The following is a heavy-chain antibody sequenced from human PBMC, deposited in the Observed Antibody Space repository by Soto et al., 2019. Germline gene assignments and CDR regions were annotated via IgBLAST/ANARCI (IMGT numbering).Heavy chain of an antibody. CDR1: GGSINSYY. J-gene: IGHJ3*02. V-gene: IGHV4-59*01. CDR2: IFYSGNT. Sequence: PSETLSLTCTVSGGSINSYYWNWIRQPPGKGLEWIGYIFYSGNTNYNPSLKSRVTISVDTSKNQFSLKLTSVTAADTAVYYCAKIRYNWNVPGGLDVFDIWGQGTMVTVSS. D-gene: IGHD1-1*01. CDR3: AKIRYNWNVPGGLDVFDI.